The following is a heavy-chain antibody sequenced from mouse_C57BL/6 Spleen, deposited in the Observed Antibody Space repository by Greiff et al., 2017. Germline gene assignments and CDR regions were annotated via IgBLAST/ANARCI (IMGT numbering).Heavy chain of an antibody. V-gene: IGHV1-18*01. J-gene: IGHJ1*03. CDR2: INPNNGGT. D-gene: IGHD4-1*01. Sequence: EVKLQQSGPELVKPGASVKIPCKASGYTFTDYNMDWVKQSHGKSLEWIGDINPNNGGTIYNQKFKGKATLTVDKSSSTAYMELRSLTSEDTAVYYCARTGPGGYFDVWGTGTTVTVSS. CDR3: ARTGPGGYFDV. CDR1: GYTFTDYN.